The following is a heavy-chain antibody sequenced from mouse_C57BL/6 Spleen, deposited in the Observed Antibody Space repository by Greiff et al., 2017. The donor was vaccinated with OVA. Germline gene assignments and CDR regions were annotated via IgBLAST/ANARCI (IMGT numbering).Heavy chain of an antibody. V-gene: IGHV1-50*01. D-gene: IGHD2-1*01. CDR3: ARWGNYDAMDY. J-gene: IGHJ4*01. Sequence: VQLQQPGAELVKPGASVTLSCKASGYTFTSYWMQWVKQRPGQGLEWMGGLDPSDSYTNYNQKFKGKATLTVDTSSSTAFMQLSSLTSEDAAVYYCARWGNYDAMDYWGQGTSVTVSS. CDR2: LDPSDSYT. CDR1: GYTFTSYW.